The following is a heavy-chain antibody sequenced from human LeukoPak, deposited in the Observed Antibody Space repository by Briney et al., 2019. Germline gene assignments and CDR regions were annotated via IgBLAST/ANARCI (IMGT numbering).Heavy chain of an antibody. V-gene: IGHV1-18*01. J-gene: IGHJ4*02. CDR1: GYTFSSYG. D-gene: IGHD6-19*01. CDR3: ARDIWDSSGCYFDY. Sequence: ASVKVSCKASGYTFSSYGISWVRQAPGQGLEWMGWISAYSGNTNYAQNLQGRVTMTTDTSTSTAYMELRSLRSDDTAVYYCARDIWDSSGCYFDYWGQGTLVTVSS. CDR2: ISAYSGNT.